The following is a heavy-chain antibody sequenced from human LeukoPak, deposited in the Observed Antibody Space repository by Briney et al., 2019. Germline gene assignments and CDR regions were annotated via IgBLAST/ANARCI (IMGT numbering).Heavy chain of an antibody. D-gene: IGHD3-10*01. J-gene: IGHJ4*02. CDR3: ARDLSSGSYGLD. V-gene: IGHV3-11*01. CDR2: ITHSGTSK. CDR1: GFTFSDYH. Sequence: PGGSLRLSCAASGFTFSDYHMTWIRQAPGKGPEWVSYITHSGTSKYYANSVKGRFIISRDNAKNSLYLQMSSLRAEDTAVYYCARDLSSGSYGLDWGQRTLVTVSS.